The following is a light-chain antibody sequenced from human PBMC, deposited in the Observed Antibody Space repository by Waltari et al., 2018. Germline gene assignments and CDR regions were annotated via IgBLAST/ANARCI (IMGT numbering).Light chain of an antibody. CDR3: SSYTSSRTLI. V-gene: IGLV2-14*01. J-gene: IGLJ2*01. Sequence: QSALTQPASVSGSPGQSIAISCPGTTRDIGYNNFVSWYQQNPGKAPKLIIYDVTGRPSGVSDRFSGSKSGNTASLTISGLQAEDEADYYCSSYTSSRTLIFGGGTKVTV. CDR1: TRDIGYNNF. CDR2: DVT.